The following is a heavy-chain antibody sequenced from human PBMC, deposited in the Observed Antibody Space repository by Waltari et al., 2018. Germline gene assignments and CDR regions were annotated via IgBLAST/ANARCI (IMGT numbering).Heavy chain of an antibody. CDR2: LVAKSGVT. V-gene: IGHV1-2*02. D-gene: IGHD1-26*01. Sequence: YIHRLRQAPGLGRECMWWLVAKSGVTNYAQKFQGRVTLTRDTSISTAYMELSSLKSDDTAVYYCARGGGRWVFYVFWGQGTLVTVSS. CDR1: Y. J-gene: IGHJ4*02. CDR3: ARGGGRWVFYVF.